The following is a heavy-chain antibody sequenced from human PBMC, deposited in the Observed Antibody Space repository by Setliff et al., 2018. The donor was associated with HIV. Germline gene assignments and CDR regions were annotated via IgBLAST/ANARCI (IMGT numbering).Heavy chain of an antibody. V-gene: IGHV4-39*01. Sequence: SETLSLTCAVSGGSITRSTYYWDWIRQPPGKGLEWIGNIYYTGSTSYNPSLKSRVTISVDTSKNQFSLKLYPVTAADTAVYYCARHILSGTTVTNSWFDPWGQGTLVTVSS. CDR2: IYYTGST. CDR3: ARHILSGTTVTNSWFDP. D-gene: IGHD4-17*01. J-gene: IGHJ5*02. CDR1: GGSITRSTYY.